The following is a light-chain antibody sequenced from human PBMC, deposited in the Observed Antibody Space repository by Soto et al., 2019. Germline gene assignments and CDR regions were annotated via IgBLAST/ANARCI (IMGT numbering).Light chain of an antibody. CDR1: ESVSGN. Sequence: EIVMTQSPATLSVSPGERATLSCRASESVSGNLAWYQQKPGQAPRLLIYDTASMATAIPARFSGSGSGTEFTLTISSLQSEDFAVYYCQQYSKWPTFGQGTRLEIK. CDR3: QQYSKWPT. CDR2: DTA. J-gene: IGKJ5*01. V-gene: IGKV3-15*01.